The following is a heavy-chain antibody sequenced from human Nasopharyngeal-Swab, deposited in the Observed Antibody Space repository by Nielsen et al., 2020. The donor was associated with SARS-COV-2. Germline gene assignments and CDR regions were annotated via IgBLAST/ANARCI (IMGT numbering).Heavy chain of an antibody. CDR2: ISYDGSNK. CDR3: ARDAALLWFGELGGWFDP. V-gene: IGHV3-30*19. J-gene: IGHJ5*02. Sequence: GESLKISCAASGFTFSSYGMHWVRQAPGKGPEWVAVISYDGSNKYYADSVKGRFTISRDNSKNTLYLQMNSLRAEDTAVYYCARDAALLWFGELGGWFDPWGQGTLVTVSS. D-gene: IGHD3-10*01. CDR1: GFTFSSYG.